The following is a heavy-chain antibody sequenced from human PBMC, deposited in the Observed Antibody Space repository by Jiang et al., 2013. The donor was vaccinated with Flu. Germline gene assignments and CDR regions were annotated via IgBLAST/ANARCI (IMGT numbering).Heavy chain of an antibody. CDR1: GDSVSSNSAA. J-gene: IGHJ4*02. CDR3: ARASSMVRGVIEYYFDY. CDR2: TYYRSKWYN. D-gene: IGHD3-10*01. V-gene: IGHV6-1*01. Sequence: TSQTLSLTCAISGDSVSSNSAAWNWIRQSPSRGLEWLGRTYYRSKWYNDYAVSVKSRITINPDTSKNQFSLQLNSVTPEDTAVYYCARASSMVRGVIEYYFDYWGQGTLVTVSS.